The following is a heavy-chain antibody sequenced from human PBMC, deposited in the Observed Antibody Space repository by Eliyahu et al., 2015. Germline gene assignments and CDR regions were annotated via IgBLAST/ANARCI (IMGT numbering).Heavy chain of an antibody. CDR3: ARVVVVAAYYYYGMDV. J-gene: IGHJ6*04. V-gene: IGHV1-69*01. Sequence: QVQLVQSGAEVKKPGSSVKVSCKASGXXFXSYAISWVRQAPGQGPEWMGGVSPIXGXANYAQKFQGRVTITADESTSTAYMELXSLRSEDTAVYYCARVVVVAAYYYYGMDVWGKGTTVTVSS. CDR1: GXXFXSYA. D-gene: IGHD2-15*01. CDR2: VSPIXGXA.